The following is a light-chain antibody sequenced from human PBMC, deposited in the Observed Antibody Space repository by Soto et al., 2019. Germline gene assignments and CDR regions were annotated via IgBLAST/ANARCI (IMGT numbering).Light chain of an antibody. V-gene: IGLV2-14*03. CDR3: SSYTTGPTLDVV. Sequence: QSALTQPASVSGSPGQSITISCTGTSSDVGGYNYVSWYQLHPGKAPKLMIYDVSYRPSGVSNRFSGSKSGNTASLTISGLQTEDEADYYCSSYTTGPTLDVVFGGGTKLTVL. CDR2: DVS. J-gene: IGLJ2*01. CDR1: SSDVGGYNY.